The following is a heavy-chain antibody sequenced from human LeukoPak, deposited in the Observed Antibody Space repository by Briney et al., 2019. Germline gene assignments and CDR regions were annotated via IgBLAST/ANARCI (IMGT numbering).Heavy chain of an antibody. D-gene: IGHD3-10*01. CDR1: GGSISSYH. Sequence: SETLSLTCTVSGGSISSYHWSWIRQPPGKGLEWIGYIYYSGSTNYNPSLKSRVTISVDTSKNHFSLKLSSVTAADTAVYYCARQRPYYYGSGSYYHNYWGQGTLVTVSS. J-gene: IGHJ4*02. CDR3: ARQRPYYYGSGSYYHNY. V-gene: IGHV4-59*08. CDR2: IYYSGST.